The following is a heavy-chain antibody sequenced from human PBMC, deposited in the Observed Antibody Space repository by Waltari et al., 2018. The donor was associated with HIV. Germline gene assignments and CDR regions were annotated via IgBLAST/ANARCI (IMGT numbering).Heavy chain of an antibody. Sequence: QVQLVESGGGLVKPGGSLRLSCAASGFTFSDYFMTWIRQAPGKGLEWVSYIGGSGGAIFYADSVRGRFTISRDNARNSLFLQMNSLRAEDTAVYYCARALYEAYYFDYWGQGTLVTVSS. CDR1: GFTFSDYF. V-gene: IGHV3-11*01. D-gene: IGHD5-12*01. CDR3: ARALYEAYYFDY. J-gene: IGHJ4*02. CDR2: IGGSGGAI.